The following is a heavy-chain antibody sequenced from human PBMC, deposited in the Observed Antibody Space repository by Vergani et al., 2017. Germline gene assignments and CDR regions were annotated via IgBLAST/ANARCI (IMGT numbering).Heavy chain of an antibody. CDR1: GFTFSIYA. J-gene: IGHJ6*03. Sequence: EVQLLESGGGLVQPGGSLRLSCAASGFTFSIYAMSWVRQAPGKGLEWVSAISGSGGTTYYADSVKGRFTISRDNSKNTLYLQMNSLRAEDTAVYYCAKEGCSSTSCYVYYYYMDVWGKGTTVTVSS. D-gene: IGHD2-2*01. CDR2: ISGSGGTT. CDR3: AKEGCSSTSCYVYYYYMDV. V-gene: IGHV3-23*01.